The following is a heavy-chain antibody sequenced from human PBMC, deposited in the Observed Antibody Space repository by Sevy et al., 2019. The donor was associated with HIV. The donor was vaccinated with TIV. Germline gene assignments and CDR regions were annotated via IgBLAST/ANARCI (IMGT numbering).Heavy chain of an antibody. J-gene: IGHJ4*02. CDR3: ARGGTYLPKFFDS. V-gene: IGHV1-69*13. Sequence: ASVKVSCKASGSTFNSDAITWVRQAPGQGLEWMGGISPIFRTTNYAQNFQGRVTITADEFATTAYMELSSLRSEDTAVYYCARGGTYLPKFFDSWGQGTLVTVSS. CDR1: GSTFNSDA. CDR2: ISPIFRTT. D-gene: IGHD1-26*01.